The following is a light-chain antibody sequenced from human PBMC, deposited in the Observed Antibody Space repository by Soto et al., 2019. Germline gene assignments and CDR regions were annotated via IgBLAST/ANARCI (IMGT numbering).Light chain of an antibody. CDR1: QSVSSG. V-gene: IGKV3-15*01. J-gene: IGKJ4*01. CDR3: QQYNNWPLT. Sequence: EIVMTQSPATLSVSPGERATLSCRASQSVSSGVAWYQRKPGQAPRLLIYGASTRATGVPARFSGSGSGTEFTLTISSLQSGDFAVYYCQQYNNWPLTFGGGTKVEIK. CDR2: GAS.